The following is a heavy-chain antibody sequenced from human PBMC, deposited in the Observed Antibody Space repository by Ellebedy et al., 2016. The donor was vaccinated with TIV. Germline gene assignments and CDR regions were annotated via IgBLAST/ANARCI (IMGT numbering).Heavy chain of an antibody. D-gene: IGHD1-26*01. V-gene: IGHV3-48*03. J-gene: IGHJ4*02. CDR2: ISSSGSTI. CDR1: GFTFSSYE. Sequence: GESLKISCAASGFTFSSYEMNWVRQAPGKGLEWVSYISSSGSTIYYADSVKGRFTISRDNAKNSLYLQMNSLRAEDTAVYYCARVEWELLDLYYFDYWGQGTLVTVSS. CDR3: ARVEWELLDLYYFDY.